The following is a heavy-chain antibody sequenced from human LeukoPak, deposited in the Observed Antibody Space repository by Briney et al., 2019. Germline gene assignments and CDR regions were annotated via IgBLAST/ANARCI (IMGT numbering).Heavy chain of an antibody. D-gene: IGHD3-22*01. J-gene: IGHJ4*02. V-gene: IGHV3-23*01. Sequence: GGSLRLSCAASGFTFSSYAMSWVRQAPGKGLEWVSAISGSGGSTYYADSVKGRFTISRDNSKNTLYLQMNSLRAEDTAVYYCARDWGAVGGLYYDSSGYLDYWGQGTLVTVSS. CDR2: ISGSGGST. CDR1: GFTFSSYA. CDR3: ARDWGAVGGLYYDSSGYLDY.